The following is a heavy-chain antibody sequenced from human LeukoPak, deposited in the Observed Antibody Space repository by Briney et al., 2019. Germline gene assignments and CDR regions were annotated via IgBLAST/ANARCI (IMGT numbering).Heavy chain of an antibody. CDR2: IYHSGST. V-gene: IGHV4-38-2*02. D-gene: IGHD2-15*01. CDR1: GYSISSGYY. J-gene: IGHJ5*02. Sequence: PSKTLSLTCTVSGYSISSGYYWGWIRQPPGKGLEWIGSIYHSGSTYYNPSLKSRVTISVDTSKNQFSLKLSSVTAADTAVYYCARVVVVAAVWFDPWGQGTLVTVSS. CDR3: ARVVVVAAVWFDP.